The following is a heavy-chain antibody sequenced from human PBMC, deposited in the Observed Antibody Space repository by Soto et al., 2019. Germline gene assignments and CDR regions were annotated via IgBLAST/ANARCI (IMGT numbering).Heavy chain of an antibody. V-gene: IGHV3-33*01. CDR2: LGYGGSNR. Sequence: QEPLVASGGGVVQPGGSLRLSCEVSGFTLSKFGMHWVRQAPGKGLEWVAVLGYGGSNRYYAASVKGRFTVSGDSTKNVVSLQMNSLTAEDTAVYYCGRAPKGLLYYLDVWGKGATVTVSS. CDR3: GRAPKGLLYYLDV. CDR1: GFTLSKFG. J-gene: IGHJ6*03.